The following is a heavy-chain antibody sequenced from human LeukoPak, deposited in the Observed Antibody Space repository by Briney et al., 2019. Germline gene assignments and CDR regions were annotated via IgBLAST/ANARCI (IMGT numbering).Heavy chain of an antibody. V-gene: IGHV4-31*03. J-gene: IGHJ4*02. CDR1: GDSITRGGFY. D-gene: IGHD1-20*01. CDR2: IYYLGNT. Sequence: SETLSLTCSVSGDSITRGGFYWSWIRQHPEKGLEWLGYIYYLGNTDYTPALRSRMTMSVDTSKNQFSLNLNSVTAADTAIYYCARGPHHNWNDGRYFDFWGQGILVTVSS. CDR3: ARGPHHNWNDGRYFDF.